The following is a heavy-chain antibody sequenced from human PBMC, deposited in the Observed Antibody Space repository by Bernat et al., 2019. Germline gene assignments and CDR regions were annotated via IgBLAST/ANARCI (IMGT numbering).Heavy chain of an antibody. V-gene: IGHV1-69*01. Sequence: QVQLVQSGAEVKKPGSSVKVSCKASGGTFSSYAISWVRQSPGQGLEWMGGIIPIFGTANYAQKFQGGVTITANETTRTAYKELSSLRCEDKAVYYCATNPSSYSDGYQLGYFDLWGRGTLVTVSS. CDR3: ATNPSSYSDGYQLGYFDL. J-gene: IGHJ2*01. D-gene: IGHD5-18*01. CDR2: IIPIFGTA. CDR1: GGTFSSYA.